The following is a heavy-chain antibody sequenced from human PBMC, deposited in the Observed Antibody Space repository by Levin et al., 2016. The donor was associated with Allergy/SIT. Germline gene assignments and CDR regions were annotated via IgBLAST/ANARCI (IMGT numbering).Heavy chain of an antibody. CDR2: IIPIFGTA. CDR1: GGTFSSYA. Sequence: SVKVSCKASGGTFSSYAISWVRQAPGQGLEWMGGIIPIFGTANYAQKFQGRVTITADKSTSTAYMELSSLRSEDTAVYYCAFRGSYSMGTDYWGQGTLVTVSS. CDR3: AFRGSYSMGTDY. J-gene: IGHJ4*02. V-gene: IGHV1-69*06. D-gene: IGHD1-26*01.